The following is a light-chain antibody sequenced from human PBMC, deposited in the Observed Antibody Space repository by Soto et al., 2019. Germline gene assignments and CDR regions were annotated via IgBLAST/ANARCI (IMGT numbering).Light chain of an antibody. CDR3: SSYTSSSTL. CDR1: RSNIGRNY. Sequence: QSVLTQPPSASGTPGQRVSISCSGSRSNIGRNYVYWYQQHPGKAPKLMIYAVTDRPSGVSSRFSGSKSGNTASLTISGLQAEDEADYYCSSYTSSSTLFGTGTKVTVL. J-gene: IGLJ1*01. CDR2: AVT. V-gene: IGLV2-14*01.